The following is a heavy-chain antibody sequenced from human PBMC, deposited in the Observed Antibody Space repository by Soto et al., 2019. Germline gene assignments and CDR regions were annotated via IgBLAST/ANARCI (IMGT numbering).Heavy chain of an antibody. CDR3: AKHGSGSYSGWFDP. Sequence: EVQLLESGGGLVQPGGSLRLSCAASGFTFSSYAMSWVRQAPGKGLEWVSAISGSGGSTYYADSVKGRFTTSRDNSKDTLYLQMNSLRAEDTAVYYCAKHGSGSYSGWFDPWGQGTLVTVSS. V-gene: IGHV3-23*01. CDR1: GFTFSSYA. J-gene: IGHJ5*02. CDR2: ISGSGGST. D-gene: IGHD3-10*01.